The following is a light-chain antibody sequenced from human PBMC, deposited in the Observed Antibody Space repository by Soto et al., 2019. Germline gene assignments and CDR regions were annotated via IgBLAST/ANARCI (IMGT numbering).Light chain of an antibody. CDR2: GAS. J-gene: IGKJ1*01. V-gene: IGKV3-20*01. CDR3: QQYGSSPTWT. CDR1: QSVSSNY. Sequence: ESVLTQSPGTLSLSPGERATLSCRASQSVSSNYLAWYQQKPGQAPRLLIYGASTRATGLPDRFSGSGSGTDFPLTITRLEPEDSAVYYCQQYGSSPTWTFGQGTNVEIK.